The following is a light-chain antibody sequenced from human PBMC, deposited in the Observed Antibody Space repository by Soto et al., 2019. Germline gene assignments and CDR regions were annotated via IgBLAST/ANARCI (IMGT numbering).Light chain of an antibody. CDR3: MQGTHWPPYT. Sequence: DVVMTQSPLSLPVTLGQPASISCRSSQSLAYSDGNTYLNWFQQRPGQSPRRLIYKVSNRDSGVPASLRGSRSGSDFKQNISRVEAEDVGCYHCMQGTHWPPYTFGQGNKLEIK. J-gene: IGKJ2*01. V-gene: IGKV2-30*01. CDR2: KVS. CDR1: QSLAYSDGNTY.